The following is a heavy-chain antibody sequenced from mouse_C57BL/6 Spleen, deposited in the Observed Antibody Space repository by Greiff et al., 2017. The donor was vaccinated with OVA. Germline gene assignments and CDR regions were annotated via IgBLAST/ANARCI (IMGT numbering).Heavy chain of an antibody. D-gene: IGHD2-1*01. V-gene: IGHV5-12*01. CDR2: ISNGGGST. CDR1: GFTFSDYY. Sequence: VESGGGLVQPGGSLKLSCAASGFTFSDYYMYWVRQTPEKRLEWVAYISNGGGSTYYPDTVKGRFTISRDNAKNTLYLQMSRLKSEDTAMYYCARHYYGNYGYYFDYWGQGTTLTVSS. CDR3: ARHYYGNYGYYFDY. J-gene: IGHJ2*01.